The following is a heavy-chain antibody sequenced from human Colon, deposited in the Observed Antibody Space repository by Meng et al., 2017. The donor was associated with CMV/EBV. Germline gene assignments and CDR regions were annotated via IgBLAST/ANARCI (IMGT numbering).Heavy chain of an antibody. CDR3: ARGLNGGFDSTGYFFGFDS. Sequence: SEPLSLTCTVSGGSIGTYYWGWIRQSPGKGLDWIGFIYYSGHTNYNPSLKSRVTISLDTPNNQCSLKLTSVTAGDTAFYSCARGLNGGFDSTGYFFGFDSWGQGTLVTVSS. CDR1: GGSIGTYY. D-gene: IGHD3-22*01. CDR2: IYYSGHT. J-gene: IGHJ4*02. V-gene: IGHV4-59*01.